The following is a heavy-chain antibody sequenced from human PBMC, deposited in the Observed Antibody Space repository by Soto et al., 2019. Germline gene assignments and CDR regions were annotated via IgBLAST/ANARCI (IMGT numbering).Heavy chain of an antibody. CDR3: ARDSPYSLDAFEI. CDR1: GYTFTSYA. V-gene: IGHV1-3*01. Sequence: ASVKVSCKASGYTFTSYAMHWVRQAPGQRLEWMGWINAGNGNTKYSQKFQGRVTITRDTSASTAYMELSSLRSEDTAVYYCARDSPYSLDAFEIWGHGTMVTVSS. D-gene: IGHD6-13*01. CDR2: INAGNGNT. J-gene: IGHJ3*02.